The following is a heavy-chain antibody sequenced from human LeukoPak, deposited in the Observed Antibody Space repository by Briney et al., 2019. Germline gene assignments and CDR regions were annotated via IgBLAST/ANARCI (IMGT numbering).Heavy chain of an antibody. J-gene: IGHJ3*02. D-gene: IGHD1-1*01. CDR3: ARDPGTTGTTREAFDI. CDR1: GDSVSSNSAA. CDR2: TYYRSKWYN. V-gene: IGHV6-1*01. Sequence: SQTPSLTCAISGDSVSSNSAAWNWIRQSPSRGLEWLGRTYYRSKWYNDYAVSVKSRITINPDTSKNQFSLQLNSVTPEDTAVYYCARDPGTTGTTREAFDIWGQGTMVTVSS.